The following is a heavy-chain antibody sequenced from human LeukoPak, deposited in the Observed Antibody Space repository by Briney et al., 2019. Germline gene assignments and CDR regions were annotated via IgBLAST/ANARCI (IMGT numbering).Heavy chain of an antibody. Sequence: SETLSLTCTVSGGSISSSSYYWGWIRQPPGKGLEWIGSIYYSGSTYYNPSLKSRVTISVDTSKNQFSLKLSSVSAADTAVYYCARKYYYGSGFDPWGQGTLVTVSS. V-gene: IGHV4-39*07. CDR3: ARKYYYGSGFDP. J-gene: IGHJ5*02. CDR1: GGSISSSSYY. CDR2: IYYSGST. D-gene: IGHD3-10*01.